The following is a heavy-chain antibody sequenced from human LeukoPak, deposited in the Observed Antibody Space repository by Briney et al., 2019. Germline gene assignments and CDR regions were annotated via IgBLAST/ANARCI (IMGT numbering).Heavy chain of an antibody. CDR1: GYTFTSYA. J-gene: IGHJ4*02. D-gene: IGHD1-14*01. V-gene: IGHV1-3*01. Sequence: ASVKVSCKASGYTFTSYAMHWVRQAPGQRLEWMEWINAGNGNTKYSQKFQGSVTITRDTSASTAYMELSSLRSEDTAVYYCARDNPGSYYFDYWGQGTLVTVSS. CDR3: ARDNPGSYYFDY. CDR2: INAGNGNT.